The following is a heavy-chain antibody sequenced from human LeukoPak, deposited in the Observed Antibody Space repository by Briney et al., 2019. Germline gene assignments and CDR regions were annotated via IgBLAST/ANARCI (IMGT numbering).Heavy chain of an antibody. V-gene: IGHV4-61*02. CDR2: IYTSGST. J-gene: IGHJ5*02. Sequence: SQTLSLTCTVSGGSISSGGYYWSWIRQPAGKGLEWIGRIYTSGSTNYNPSLRSRVTISVDTSKNQFSLKLSSVTAADTAVYYCARDRAHYFNWFDPWGQGTLVTVSS. CDR3: ARDRAHYFNWFDP. CDR1: GGSISSGGYY. D-gene: IGHD2/OR15-2a*01.